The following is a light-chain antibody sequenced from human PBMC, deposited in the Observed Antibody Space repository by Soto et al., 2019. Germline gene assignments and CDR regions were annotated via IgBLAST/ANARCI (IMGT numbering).Light chain of an antibody. V-gene: IGLV2-11*01. CDR1: SSDVGAYNF. CDR3: CSYAGSYTLL. Sequence: QSALTQPASVSGSPGQSITISCTGSSSDVGAYNFVSWYQQHPGKAPKLILYNVNERPSGVPDRFSGSKSGNTASLTISGLQAEDEADYHCCSYAGSYTLLFGGGTKVTVL. CDR2: NVN. J-gene: IGLJ2*01.